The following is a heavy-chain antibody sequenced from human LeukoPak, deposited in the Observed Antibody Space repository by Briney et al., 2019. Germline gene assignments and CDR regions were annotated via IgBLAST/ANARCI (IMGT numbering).Heavy chain of an antibody. J-gene: IGHJ4*02. V-gene: IGHV4-4*07. Sequence: SETLSLTCTVSGGSISSYYWSWIRQPAGKGLEWVGRIYTSGSTNYNPSLKSRVTMSVAPSKPQFSLNLSSVTAAATAVYYCARDRLSYDSSGYYYSFDYWGQGTLVTVSS. CDR2: IYTSGST. D-gene: IGHD3-22*01. CDR1: GGSISSYY. CDR3: ARDRLSYDSSGYYYSFDY.